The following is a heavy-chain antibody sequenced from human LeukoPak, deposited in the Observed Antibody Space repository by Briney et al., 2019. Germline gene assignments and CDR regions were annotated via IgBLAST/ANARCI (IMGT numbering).Heavy chain of an antibody. D-gene: IGHD5-18*01. Sequence: SETLPLTCTVSGGYISRYYWSWIRQPAGKGLEWIGRTYTSGSTNYNPSLKSRVTMSVDTSKNQFSLKLSSVTAADTAVYYCARVGPGYGYDYWGQGTLVTVSS. CDR2: TYTSGST. CDR3: ARVGPGYGYDY. V-gene: IGHV4-4*07. J-gene: IGHJ4*02. CDR1: GGYISRYY.